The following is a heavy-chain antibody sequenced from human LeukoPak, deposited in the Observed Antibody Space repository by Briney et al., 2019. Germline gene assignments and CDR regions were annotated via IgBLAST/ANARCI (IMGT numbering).Heavy chain of an antibody. CDR1: GFTFSSYA. J-gene: IGHJ4*02. CDR3: ASHTTTAAPDY. Sequence: GGSLRLSCAASGFTFSSYAMSWVRQAPGKGLEWVSAISGSGGSGGSTYYADSVKGRFTISRDNAKNSLYLQMNSLRAEDTATYYCASHTTTAAPDYWGQGTLVTVSS. CDR2: ISGSGGSGGST. D-gene: IGHD6-13*01. V-gene: IGHV3-23*01.